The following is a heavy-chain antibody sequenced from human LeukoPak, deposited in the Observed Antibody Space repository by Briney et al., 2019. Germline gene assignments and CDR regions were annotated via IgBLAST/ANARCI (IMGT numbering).Heavy chain of an antibody. Sequence: PGGSLRLSCAASGLTFSSYAMSWVRQAPGKGLEWVSYISSSSSTIYYADSVKGRFTISRDNAKNSLYLQMNSLRAEDTAVYYCARDKELERLYYYMDVWGKGTTVTVSS. V-gene: IGHV3-48*01. CDR2: ISSSSSTI. D-gene: IGHD1-1*01. CDR1: GLTFSSYA. J-gene: IGHJ6*03. CDR3: ARDKELERLYYYMDV.